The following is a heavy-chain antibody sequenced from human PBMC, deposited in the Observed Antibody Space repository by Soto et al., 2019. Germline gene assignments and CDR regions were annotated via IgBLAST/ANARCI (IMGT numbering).Heavy chain of an antibody. V-gene: IGHV1-18*01. CDR3: VTMYSSSGSYNWPDP. J-gene: IGHJ5*02. Sequence: RASVKVSCKASGYTFTGYGISWVRQAPGQRLERMGWINVYNGHTDYAQKLQGRVTMTTDTSTSTAYMDLRSLTSDDTAVYYSVTMYSSSGSYNWPDPCGQGNRVTVS. CDR1: GYTFTGYG. CDR2: INVYNGHT. D-gene: IGHD6-13*01.